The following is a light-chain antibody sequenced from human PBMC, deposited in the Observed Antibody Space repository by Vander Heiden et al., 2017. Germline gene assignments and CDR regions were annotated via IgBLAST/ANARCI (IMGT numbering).Light chain of an antibody. CDR1: QYSSSW. Sequence: DIHMTQSPSFVSASVGDRVTISCRASQYSSSWLAWYQQKPGEAPKLLISGASRLQDEVPARFSGSGSGTEFTLTISSLQPEDSASYYCQQTENFPVAFGQGTKVEVK. CDR3: QQTENFPVA. V-gene: IGKV1-12*01. CDR2: GAS. J-gene: IGKJ1*01.